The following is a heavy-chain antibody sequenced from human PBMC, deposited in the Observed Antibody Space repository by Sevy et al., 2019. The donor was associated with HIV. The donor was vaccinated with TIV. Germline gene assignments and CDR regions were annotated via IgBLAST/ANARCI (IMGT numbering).Heavy chain of an antibody. J-gene: IGHJ4*02. Sequence: GGSLRLSCAASGFTVSSNYMSWVRQAPGKGLEWVSVIYSGGSTYYADSVKGRFTISRDNSKNTLYLQMNSLRAEDTAVYYCAKGGYSSGWSHFDYWGQGTLVTVSS. CDR2: IYSGGST. V-gene: IGHV3-53*05. CDR1: GFTVSSNY. D-gene: IGHD6-19*01. CDR3: AKGGYSSGWSHFDY.